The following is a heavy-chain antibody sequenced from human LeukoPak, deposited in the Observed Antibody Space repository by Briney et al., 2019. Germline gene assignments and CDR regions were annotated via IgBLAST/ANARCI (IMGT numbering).Heavy chain of an antibody. J-gene: IGHJ6*03. Sequence: SETLSLTCTVSGGSISSYYWSWIRQPAGKGLEWIGRIYTSGSTNYNPSLKSRVTMSVDTSKNQFSLKLSSVTAADTAVYYCASVRVVPAAIFSESNKPLYYYMDVWGKGTTVTVSS. CDR1: GGSISSYY. CDR2: IYTSGST. V-gene: IGHV4-4*07. D-gene: IGHD2-2*02. CDR3: ASVRVVPAAIFSESNKPLYYYMDV.